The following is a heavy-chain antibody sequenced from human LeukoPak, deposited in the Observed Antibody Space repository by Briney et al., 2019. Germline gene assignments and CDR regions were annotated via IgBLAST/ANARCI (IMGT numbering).Heavy chain of an antibody. V-gene: IGHV3-30*02. CDR2: IRYDGSNK. J-gene: IGHJ4*02. D-gene: IGHD1-26*01. CDR1: GFTLSSYG. CDR3: AKDRVGARPRNYFDY. Sequence: GGSLRLSCAASGFTLSSYGMHWVRQAPGKGLEWVAFIRYDGSNKYYADSVKGRFTISRDNSKNTLYLQMNSLRAEDTAVYYCAKDRVGARPRNYFDYWGQGTLVTVSS.